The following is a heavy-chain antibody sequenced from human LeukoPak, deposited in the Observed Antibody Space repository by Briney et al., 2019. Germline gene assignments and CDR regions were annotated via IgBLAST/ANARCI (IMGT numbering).Heavy chain of an antibody. Sequence: GGSLRLSCAASGFTFSNYGMHWVRQAPGKGLEWVAVMSYDGSNEYYAESVKGRFTISRDSSKNTLYLQMNGLRAEDTAVYYCAKGSPIDYWGQGTLVTVSS. V-gene: IGHV3-30*18. J-gene: IGHJ4*02. CDR3: AKGSPIDY. CDR2: MSYDGSNE. CDR1: GFTFSNYG.